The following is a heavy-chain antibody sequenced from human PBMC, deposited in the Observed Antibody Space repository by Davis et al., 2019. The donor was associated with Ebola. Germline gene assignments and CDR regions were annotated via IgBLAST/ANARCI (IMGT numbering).Heavy chain of an antibody. J-gene: IGHJ5*02. Sequence: SVKVSCKASGYTFTSYGISWVRQAPGQGLEWMGGIIPIFGTANYAQKFQGRVTITADESTSTAYMELSSLRSEDTAVYYCARDLVVVAAPHNWFDPWGQGTLVTVSS. CDR2: IIPIFGTA. CDR3: ARDLVVVAAPHNWFDP. CDR1: GYTFTSYG. D-gene: IGHD2-15*01. V-gene: IGHV1-69*13.